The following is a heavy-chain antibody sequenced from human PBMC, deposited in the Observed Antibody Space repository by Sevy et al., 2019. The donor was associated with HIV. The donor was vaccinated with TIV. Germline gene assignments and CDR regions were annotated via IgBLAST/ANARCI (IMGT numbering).Heavy chain of an antibody. J-gene: IGHJ3*02. CDR1: GYTFSSYY. D-gene: IGHD6-13*01. V-gene: IGHV1-46*01. Sequence: ASVKVSCKASGYTFSSYYMHWVRQAPGQGLEWMGLINPSGGSTSYAQKFQGRVTRTRETSTSTVYMELSSLRSEDTAVDYCAGVNTVIGSSWYGAFDIWGQGTMVTVSS. CDR3: AGVNTVIGSSWYGAFDI. CDR2: INPSGGST.